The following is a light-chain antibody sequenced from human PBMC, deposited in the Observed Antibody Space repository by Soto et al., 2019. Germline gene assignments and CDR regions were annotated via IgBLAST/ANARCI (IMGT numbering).Light chain of an antibody. Sequence: DIVMTQSPDSPAVPLGERATINCKSSQTVLYSSNNKNHLAWYQQKPGQPPKLLIYWASTRESGVPGRFSGSGSGTDFTLTISSLQAEDVAVYYCQQYYNIPWTFGQGTKVDIK. CDR2: WAS. V-gene: IGKV4-1*01. J-gene: IGKJ1*01. CDR3: QQYYNIPWT. CDR1: QTVLYSSNNKNH.